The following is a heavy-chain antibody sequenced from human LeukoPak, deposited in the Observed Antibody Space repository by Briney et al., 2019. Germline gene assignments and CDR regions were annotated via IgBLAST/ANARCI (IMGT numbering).Heavy chain of an antibody. J-gene: IGHJ3*02. CDR3: ARDQDDCSSTSCSGAFDI. Sequence: SETLSLTCTVSGGSISSYYWSWIRQPAGKGLEWIGRIYTSGSTNCNPSLKSRVTMSVDTSKNQFSLKLSSVTAADTAVYYCARDQDDCSSTSCSGAFDIWGQGTMVTVSS. D-gene: IGHD2-2*01. V-gene: IGHV4-4*07. CDR2: IYTSGST. CDR1: GGSISSYY.